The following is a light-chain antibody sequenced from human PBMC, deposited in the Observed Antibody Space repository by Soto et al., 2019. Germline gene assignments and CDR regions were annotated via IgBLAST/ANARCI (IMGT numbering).Light chain of an antibody. V-gene: IGKV1-33*01. Sequence: DIHMTQSPSTLSASVGYIFTITCQASQDIKNYLNWYQQKSGKAPKLLIYDASDLETGVPSRFSGSGSGTDFTFTINSLQTEDIATYYCQQYDNLPLTFGGGTKVDIK. J-gene: IGKJ4*01. CDR1: QDIKNY. CDR3: QQYDNLPLT. CDR2: DAS.